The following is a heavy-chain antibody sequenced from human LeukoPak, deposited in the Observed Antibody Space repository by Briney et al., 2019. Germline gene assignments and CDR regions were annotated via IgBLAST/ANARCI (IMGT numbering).Heavy chain of an antibody. CDR1: GDSVSGNSAT. Sequence: SQTLSLTCAISGDSVSGNSATWNWIRQSPSRGLEWLGRTYYRSKWYNDYAVSVKSRITINPDTSKNQFSLQLNSVTPEDTAVYYCTRARSYGYYWYFDLWGRGTLVTVSS. D-gene: IGHD5-18*01. CDR2: TYYRSKWYN. V-gene: IGHV6-1*01. J-gene: IGHJ2*01. CDR3: TRARSYGYYWYFDL.